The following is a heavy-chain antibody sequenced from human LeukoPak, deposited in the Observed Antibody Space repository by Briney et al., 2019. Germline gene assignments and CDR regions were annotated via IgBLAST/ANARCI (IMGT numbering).Heavy chain of an antibody. Sequence: GGSLRLSCAASGFTFSSYWMSWVRQAPGKGLEWVSAISGSGGSTYYADSVKGRFTTSRDNSKNTLYLQMNSLRTEDTAVYYCAKVLEDIVVVPAAPFDYWGQGTLVTVSS. CDR2: ISGSGGST. CDR1: GFTFSSYW. CDR3: AKVLEDIVVVPAAPFDY. D-gene: IGHD2-2*01. V-gene: IGHV3-23*01. J-gene: IGHJ4*02.